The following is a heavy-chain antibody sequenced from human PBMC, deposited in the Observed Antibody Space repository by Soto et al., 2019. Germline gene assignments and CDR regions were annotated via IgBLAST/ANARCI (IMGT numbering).Heavy chain of an antibody. Sequence: PSETLSLTCTVSGGSISSYYWSWIRQPPGKGLEWIGYIYYSGSTNYNPSLKSRVTISVDTSKNQFSLKLSSVTAADTAVYYCARAGGYVDDFDYWGQGTLVTVSS. CDR3: ARAGGYVDDFDY. CDR1: GGSISSYY. J-gene: IGHJ4*02. CDR2: IYYSGST. D-gene: IGHD5-12*01. V-gene: IGHV4-59*01.